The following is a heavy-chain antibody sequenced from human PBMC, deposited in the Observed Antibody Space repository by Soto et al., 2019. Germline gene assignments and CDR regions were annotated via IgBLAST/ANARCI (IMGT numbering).Heavy chain of an antibody. CDR1: GFTFSSYG. J-gene: IGHJ3*01. CDR2: IWNDGSNK. Sequence: QVQLVESGGGVVQPGRSLRLSCAASGFTFSSYGMHWVRQAPGKGLEWVAVIWNDGSNKYYADSVKGRFTISSDNSKNTLDLQMNSLRADDTAVYYCARHDSSGWYCGSFDFWGQGTMVTVSS. CDR3: ARHDSSGWYCGSFDF. D-gene: IGHD6-19*01. V-gene: IGHV3-33*01.